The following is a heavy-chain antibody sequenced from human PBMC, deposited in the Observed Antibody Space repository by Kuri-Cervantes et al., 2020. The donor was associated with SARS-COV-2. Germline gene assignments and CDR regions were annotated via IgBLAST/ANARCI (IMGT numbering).Heavy chain of an antibody. D-gene: IGHD2-21*01. V-gene: IGHV4-30-4*01. CDR1: GGSINSGQYY. Sequence: SCSVSGGSINSGQYYWSWVRQPPGKGLEWIGYISYRGYTHYNPSLESRASISLDASKNQFSLQLASVTAADTAVFFCAREVVVVPAASYFDNWGQGTLVTVSS. J-gene: IGHJ4*02. CDR3: AREVVVVPAASYFDN. CDR2: ISYRGYT.